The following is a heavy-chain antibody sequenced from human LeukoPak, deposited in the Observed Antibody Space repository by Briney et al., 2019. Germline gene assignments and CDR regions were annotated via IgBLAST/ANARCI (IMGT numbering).Heavy chain of an antibody. J-gene: IGHJ5*02. V-gene: IGHV1-8*01. CDR2: MNPHSGNT. D-gene: IGHD2-8*01. Sequence: ASVKVSCKASGYTFTSYDINWVRQATGQELEWMGWMNPHSGNTAYAQKFQGRVTMTKNTSISTAYMELSSLRSDDTAVYYCTRRANGRRYNWFDTWGQGTLVTVSS. CDR1: GYTFTSYD. CDR3: TRRANGRRYNWFDT.